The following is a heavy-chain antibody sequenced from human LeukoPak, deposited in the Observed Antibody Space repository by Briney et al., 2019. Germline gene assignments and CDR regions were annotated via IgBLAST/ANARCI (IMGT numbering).Heavy chain of an antibody. D-gene: IGHD3-22*01. Sequence: PSETLSLICTVSGGSIGTYYWNWIRQPPGKGLECIGYIDYSGSTNYNPSLKSRVAISVDTSKNHFSLKLSSVTAADTAVYYCARGFGYDSTGYRAFDIWGQGTMVTVSS. V-gene: IGHV4-59*01. CDR2: IDYSGST. J-gene: IGHJ3*02. CDR3: ARGFGYDSTGYRAFDI. CDR1: GGSIGTYY.